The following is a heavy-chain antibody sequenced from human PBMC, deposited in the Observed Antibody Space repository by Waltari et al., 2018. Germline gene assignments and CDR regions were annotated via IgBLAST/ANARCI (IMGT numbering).Heavy chain of an antibody. CDR2: ISGVGSST. J-gene: IGHJ6*02. Sequence: EEQLLESGGGLVQPGGSLTLSCALSGFTFSSYVINWVRPAPGGGREWLAGISGVGSSTDYADSVKGRFTISRDNSKKTVFLQMSSLRAEDTAVYYCARCRSVAFSFYYYSMEVWGQGTTVSVSS. CDR1: GFTFSSYV. CDR3: ARCRSVAFSFYYYSMEV. V-gene: IGHV3-23*01. D-gene: IGHD3-10*01.